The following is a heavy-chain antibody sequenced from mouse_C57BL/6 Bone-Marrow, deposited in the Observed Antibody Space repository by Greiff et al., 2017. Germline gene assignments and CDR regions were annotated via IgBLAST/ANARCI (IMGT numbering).Heavy chain of an antibody. CDR2: IDPSDSYT. Sequence: VQLQQPGAELVMPGASVKLSCKASGYTFTSYWMHWVKQRPGQGLEWIGEIDPSDSYTNYNQKFKGKFTLTVDKSSSTAYMQLSSLTSEDSAVYYCARDYYGSSYYFDYWGQGTTLTVSS. D-gene: IGHD1-1*01. J-gene: IGHJ2*01. V-gene: IGHV1-69*01. CDR1: GYTFTSYW. CDR3: ARDYYGSSYYFDY.